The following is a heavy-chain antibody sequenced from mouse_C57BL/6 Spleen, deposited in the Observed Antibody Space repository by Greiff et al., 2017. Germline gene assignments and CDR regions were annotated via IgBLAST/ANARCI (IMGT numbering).Heavy chain of an antibody. V-gene: IGHV7-1*01. J-gene: IGHJ4*01. CDR2: SRNKANDYTT. CDR3: ARDLLGYYAMDY. D-gene: IGHD3-3*01. CDR1: GFTFSDFY. Sequence: EVKLMESGGGLVQSGRSLRLSCATSGFTFSDFYMEWVRQAPGKGLEWIAASRNKANDYTTEYSASVKGRFIVSRDTSQSILYLQMNALRAEDTAIYYCARDLLGYYAMDYWGQGTSVTVSA.